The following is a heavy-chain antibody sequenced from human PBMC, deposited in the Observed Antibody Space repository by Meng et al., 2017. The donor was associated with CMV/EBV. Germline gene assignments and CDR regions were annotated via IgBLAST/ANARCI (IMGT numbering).Heavy chain of an antibody. CDR3: ASYSNYGLYYYYGMDV. V-gene: IGHV3-7*01. J-gene: IGHJ6*02. D-gene: IGHD4-11*01. CDR1: GFTFSSYW. CDR2: IKQDGSEK. Sequence: GESLKISCAASGFTFSSYWMSWVRQAPGKGLEWVANIKQDGSEKYYVDSVKGRFTISRDNAKNSLYLQMNSLRAEDTAVYYCASYSNYGLYYYYGMDVWGQGTTVTVSS.